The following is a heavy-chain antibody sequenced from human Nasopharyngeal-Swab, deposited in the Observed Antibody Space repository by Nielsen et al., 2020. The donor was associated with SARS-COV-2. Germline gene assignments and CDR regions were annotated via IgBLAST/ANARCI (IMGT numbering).Heavy chain of an antibody. CDR2: IYPNDSKT. V-gene: IGHV5-51*01. J-gene: IGHJ6*03. CDR1: GYTFSSYW. Sequence: GGSLRLSCKASGYTFSSYWIGWVRQMPGKGLEWMCFIYPNDSKTTYNAPFQGQVTISADKSSTTAYLQLNSLMASDTAMYYCARRGIAVAGTAYYYSYMDVWGKGTTVTVSS. CDR3: ARRGIAVAGTAYYYSYMDV. D-gene: IGHD6-19*01.